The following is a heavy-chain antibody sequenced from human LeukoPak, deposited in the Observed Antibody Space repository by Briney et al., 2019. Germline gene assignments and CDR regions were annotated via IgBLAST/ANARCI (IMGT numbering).Heavy chain of an antibody. CDR3: ARDPYSGAYGDTYYYYMDV. V-gene: IGHV3-20*04. CDR1: GFTFDDYG. J-gene: IGHJ6*03. Sequence: GGSLRLSCAASGFTFDDYGMSWVRQAPGKGLEWVSGINWNGGSTGYADSVKGRFTISRDNAKNSLYLQMNSLTAEDTAVYYCARDPYSGAYGDTYYYYMDVWGKGTTVTISS. CDR2: INWNGGST. D-gene: IGHD1-26*01.